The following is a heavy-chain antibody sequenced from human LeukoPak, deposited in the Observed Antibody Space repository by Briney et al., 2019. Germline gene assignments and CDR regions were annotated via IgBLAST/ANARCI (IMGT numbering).Heavy chain of an antibody. V-gene: IGHV3-30-3*01. CDR1: GFTFSSYA. CDR2: ISYDGSNK. J-gene: IGHJ3*02. Sequence: GGSLRLSCAASGFTFSSYAMHWVRQAPGKGLEWVAVISYDGSNKYYADSVKGRFTISRDNSKNTLYLQMNSPRAEDTAVYYCARQGTDAFDIWGQGTMVTVSS. CDR3: ARQGTDAFDI.